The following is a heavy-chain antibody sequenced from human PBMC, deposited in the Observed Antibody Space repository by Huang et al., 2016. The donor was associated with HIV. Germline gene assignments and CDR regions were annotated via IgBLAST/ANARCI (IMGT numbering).Heavy chain of an antibody. CDR2: IDTDKSET. CDR3: ARDPHVFVAGPFFDC. J-gene: IGHJ4*02. CDR1: GYTFTNFA. D-gene: IGHD3-10*02. Sequence: QVQLVQSGAEVKKPGASVKVSCKASGYTFTNFALHWVRQTPEKRQEWIGWIDTDKSETRYSQRCQSRLTITRETSAGTAYMELSSLRSEDTAVYYCARDPHVFVAGPFFDCWGQGTLVTVSS. V-gene: IGHV1-3*04.